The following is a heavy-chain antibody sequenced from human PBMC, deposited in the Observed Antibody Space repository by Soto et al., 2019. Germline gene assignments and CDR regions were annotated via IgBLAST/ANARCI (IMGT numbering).Heavy chain of an antibody. CDR2: ISSSSSYI. D-gene: IGHD4-17*01. CDR3: ARSTTVTGGVGDIGVV. CDR1: EFTFSSYS. Sequence: GGSLRLSCAASEFTFSSYSMNWVRQAPGKGLEWVSSISSSSSYIYYADSVKGRFTISRDNARNSLYLQMNSLRDEDTAVYYRARSTTVTGGVGDIGVVWGQGTTVNVSS. V-gene: IGHV3-21*01. J-gene: IGHJ6*02.